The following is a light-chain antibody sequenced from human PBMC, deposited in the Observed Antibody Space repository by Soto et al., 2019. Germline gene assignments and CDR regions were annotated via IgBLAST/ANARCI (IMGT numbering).Light chain of an antibody. CDR1: SSDVGGYNY. J-gene: IGLJ1*01. CDR3: CSYAGRYTYV. V-gene: IGLV2-11*01. Sequence: QSVLTQPRSVSGSPGQSVTISCSGTSSDVGGYNYVSWYQQHPGKAPKLMIYDVSKWPSGVPDRFSGSKSGNTASLTISGLQAEDEADYYCCSYAGRYTYVFGTGTKVTV. CDR2: DVS.